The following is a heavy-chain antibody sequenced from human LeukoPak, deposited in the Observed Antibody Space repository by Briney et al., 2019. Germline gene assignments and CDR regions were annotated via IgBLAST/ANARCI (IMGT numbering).Heavy chain of an antibody. V-gene: IGHV4-4*07. CDR1: GGSLSSYY. J-gene: IGHJ4*02. D-gene: IGHD3-10*01. CDR3: ARESATSGSSD. CDR2: VFTSGNT. Sequence: SETLSLTCTVSGGSLSSYYWNWIRQPAGQGLEWIGRVFTSGNTNYNPSLESRVTISLDTSKDRFSLKLSSVTAADTAFYYCARESATSGSSDWGQGTLVTVSS.